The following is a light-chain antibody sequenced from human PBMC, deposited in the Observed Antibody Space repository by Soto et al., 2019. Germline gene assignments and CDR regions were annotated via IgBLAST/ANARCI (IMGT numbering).Light chain of an antibody. J-gene: IGLJ1*01. CDR1: SSNVGKNI. CDR2: STD. V-gene: IGLV1-44*01. Sequence: QSVLSQPPSASGTPGSTFTISCSGSSSNVGKNIVNLYQQVPGTAPKLLIYSTDQRPSGVPDRFSGSKSGTSASLAISGLQSEDEADYYSAAWDDGRNDLYVIGSGTKVTVL. CDR3: AAWDDGRNDLYV.